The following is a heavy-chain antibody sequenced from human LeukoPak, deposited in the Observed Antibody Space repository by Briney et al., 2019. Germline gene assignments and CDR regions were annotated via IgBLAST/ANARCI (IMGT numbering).Heavy chain of an antibody. CDR2: ISGSGGST. D-gene: IGHD3-22*01. Sequence: GGSLRLSCAASGFTFSSYAMSWVRQAPGKGLEWVSAISGSGGSTYYADSVKGRFTISRDNSKNTLYLQMNSLRAEDTAVYYCAKGLGMIVVVTTKNYFDYWGQGTLVTVSS. CDR1: GFTFSSYA. CDR3: AKGLGMIVVVTTKNYFDY. V-gene: IGHV3-23*01. J-gene: IGHJ4*02.